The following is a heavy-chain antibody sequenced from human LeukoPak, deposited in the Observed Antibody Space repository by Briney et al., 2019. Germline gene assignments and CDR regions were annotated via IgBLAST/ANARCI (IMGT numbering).Heavy chain of an antibody. CDR2: VSSRTGAI. CDR1: GFTFIDYS. V-gene: IGHV3-48*01. D-gene: IGHD3-22*01. J-gene: IGHJ6*02. Sequence: GGSLRLSCAASGFTFIDYSMNWVRQAPGKGLEWLSYVSSRTGAIYYADSVKGRFTISKDNARNSLFLQMNSLRAEDTAVYYCARNPLSYYYDSSGYYYLGYYYYGMDVWGQGTTVTVSS. CDR3: ARNPLSYYYDSSGYYYLGYYYYGMDV.